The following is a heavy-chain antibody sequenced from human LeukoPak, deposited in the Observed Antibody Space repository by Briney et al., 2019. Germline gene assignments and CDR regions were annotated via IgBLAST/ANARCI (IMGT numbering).Heavy chain of an antibody. CDR1: GYTFTGYY. Sequence: ASVTVSFKASGYTFTGYYMHWVRQAPGQGLEWMGWINPNSGGTNYAQKFQGRVTMTRDTSISTAYMELSRLRSDDTAVYYCALLFGEFQYYFDYWGQGTLVTVSS. J-gene: IGHJ4*02. D-gene: IGHD3-10*02. V-gene: IGHV1-2*02. CDR2: INPNSGGT. CDR3: ALLFGEFQYYFDY.